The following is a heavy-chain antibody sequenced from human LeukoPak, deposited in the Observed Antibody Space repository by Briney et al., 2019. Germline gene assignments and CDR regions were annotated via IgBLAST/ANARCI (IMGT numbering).Heavy chain of an antibody. CDR2: IYNSETT. Sequence: SETLSLTCTVSGDSISSYYWSWIRQPPGKGLEWIGYIYNSETTNYNPSLESRVTISEDTSKSQFSLKVSSVTAADTAVYYCARKYTSSWYPDLDFDSWGQGTLVTVSS. D-gene: IGHD6-13*01. J-gene: IGHJ4*02. CDR1: GDSISSYY. V-gene: IGHV4-59*08. CDR3: ARKYTSSWYPDLDFDS.